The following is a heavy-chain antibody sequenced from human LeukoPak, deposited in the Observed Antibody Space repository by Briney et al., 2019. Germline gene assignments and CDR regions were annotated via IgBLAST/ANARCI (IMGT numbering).Heavy chain of an antibody. V-gene: IGHV3-23*01. J-gene: IGHJ4*02. CDR3: AKRPSGVVVVAAFIDY. CDR1: GFTFSSYA. D-gene: IGHD2-15*01. Sequence: GGSLRLSCAASGFTFSSYAVSWVRQAPGKGLEWVSGISASGGSTYYADSVKGRFTISRDNSKNTLYLQMNSLRAEDTAVYYCAKRPSGVVVVAAFIDYWGQGTLVTVSS. CDR2: ISASGGST.